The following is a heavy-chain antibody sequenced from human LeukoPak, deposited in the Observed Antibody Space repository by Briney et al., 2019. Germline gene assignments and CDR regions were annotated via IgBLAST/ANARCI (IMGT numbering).Heavy chain of an antibody. CDR2: INSDGSWT. Sequence: GGSLRLSCAASGNYWMHWVRQAPGKGLVWVSHINSDGSWTSYADSVKGRFTISKDNAKNSLFLQMNSLRAEDTALYYCANEEWYRFDYWGQGTLVTVPS. J-gene: IGHJ4*02. CDR3: ANEEWYRFDY. D-gene: IGHD2-8*01. V-gene: IGHV3-74*01. CDR1: GNYW.